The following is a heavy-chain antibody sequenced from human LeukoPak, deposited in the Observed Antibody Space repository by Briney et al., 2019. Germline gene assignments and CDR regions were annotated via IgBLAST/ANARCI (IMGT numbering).Heavy chain of an antibody. V-gene: IGHV3-7*05. D-gene: IGHD3-10*01. CDR1: GFSFSLYW. CDR2: IRPDGGET. J-gene: IGHJ5*02. Sequence: PGGSLRLSCEASGFSFSLYWMTWVRQAPGKGLEWVANIRPDGGETHVADSVKGRFTISRDNAKNSLFLQMNSLRAEDTAVYYCVRGSSGTVVRGVVWAWFDLWGQGTLVTVSS. CDR3: VRGSSGTVVRGVVWAWFDL.